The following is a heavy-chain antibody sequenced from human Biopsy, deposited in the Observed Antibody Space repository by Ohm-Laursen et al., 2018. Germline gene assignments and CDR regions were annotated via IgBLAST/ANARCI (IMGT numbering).Heavy chain of an antibody. D-gene: IGHD3-10*01. V-gene: IGHV3-23*01. Sequence: GSLRLSCSASGFTFSGYAMSWVRQGPEKGLEWVSVVTGSGRGTYYTDSVKGRFSISRDNSKNTLYLQMNSLRVEDTAVYYCAKGRSGGTGHGNWFDPWGQGTLVTVSS. J-gene: IGHJ5*02. CDR3: AKGRSGGTGHGNWFDP. CDR2: VTGSGRGT. CDR1: GFTFSGYA.